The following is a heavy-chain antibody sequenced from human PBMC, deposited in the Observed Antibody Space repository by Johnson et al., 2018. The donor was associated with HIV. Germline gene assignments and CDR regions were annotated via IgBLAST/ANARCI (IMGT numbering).Heavy chain of an antibody. D-gene: IGHD2-21*02. CDR3: AKLWSYGGGVCYWRCHDAFDI. V-gene: IGHV3-30-3*02. J-gene: IGHJ3*02. CDR2: ISYDGSNK. Sequence: VQLVESGGGLVQPGGSLRLSCAASGFTFSRYAMHWVRQAPGKGLEWVAVISYDGSNKYYADSVKGRFTISRDNSKNTLYLQINSPRMEDTAVYYGAKLWSYGGGVCYWRCHDAFDIWGQGTMVTVS. CDR1: GFTFSRYA.